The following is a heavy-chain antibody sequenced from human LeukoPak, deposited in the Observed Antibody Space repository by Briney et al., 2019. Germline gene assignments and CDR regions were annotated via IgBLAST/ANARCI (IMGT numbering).Heavy chain of an antibody. Sequence: PGGSLRLSCAASGFAFSSYEMNWVRQAPGKGLEWVSYISSSGNTINYADSVKGRFTISRDNSKNTLYLQMNSLRAEDTAVYYCAKDSLKYTSHEYFDYWGQGTLVTVSS. J-gene: IGHJ4*02. CDR1: GFAFSSYE. D-gene: IGHD1-26*01. CDR2: ISSSGNTI. V-gene: IGHV3-48*03. CDR3: AKDSLKYTSHEYFDY.